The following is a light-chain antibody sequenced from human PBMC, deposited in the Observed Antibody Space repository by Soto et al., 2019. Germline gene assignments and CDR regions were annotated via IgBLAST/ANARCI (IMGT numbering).Light chain of an antibody. V-gene: IGKV3-20*01. CDR1: QSVTRTY. CDR2: DAS. J-gene: IGKJ5*01. CDR3: QQYGISPNT. Sequence: EIVLTQSPGTLSLSPGERATLSCRASQSVTRTYVAWYQQKLGQAPRLLIYDASSRATGIPDRFSGSGSGTDFTLTISRLEPEDFAVYYCQQYGISPNTFGQGTRLEI.